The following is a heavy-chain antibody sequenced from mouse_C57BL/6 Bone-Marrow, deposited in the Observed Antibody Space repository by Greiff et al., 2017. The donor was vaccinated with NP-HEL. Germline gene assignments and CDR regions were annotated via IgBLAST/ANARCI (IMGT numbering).Heavy chain of an antibody. CDR1: GFSLTSYG. V-gene: IGHV2-2*01. J-gene: IGHJ4*01. CDR2: IWSGGST. CDR3: ASTTVVAYYAMDY. Sequence: VKLMESGPGLVQPSQSLSITCTVSGFSLTSYGVHWVRQSPGKGLEWLGVIWSGGSTDYNAAFISRLSISKDNSKSQVFFKMNSLQADDTAIYYCASTTVVAYYAMDYWGQGTSVTVSS. D-gene: IGHD1-1*01.